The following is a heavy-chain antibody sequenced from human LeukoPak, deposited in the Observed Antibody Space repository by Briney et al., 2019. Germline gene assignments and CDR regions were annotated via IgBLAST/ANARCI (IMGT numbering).Heavy chain of an antibody. D-gene: IGHD2-2*01. V-gene: IGHV3-53*01. CDR3: ARGPIDKVVPGIFFGH. J-gene: IGHJ4*02. CDR2: IYSGGST. Sequence: PGGSLRLSCTSSGFTVSSTYISWVRQAPGRGLEWVSVIYSGGSTDYADSVKDRFTISRDASTNTVFLQMNSLRVEDTALYHCARGPIDKVVPGIFFGHWGQGTLVTVSS. CDR1: GFTVSSTY.